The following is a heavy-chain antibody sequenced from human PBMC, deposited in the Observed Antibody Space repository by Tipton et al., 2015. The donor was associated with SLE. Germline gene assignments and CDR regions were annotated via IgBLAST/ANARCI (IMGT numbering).Heavy chain of an antibody. J-gene: IGHJ4*02. CDR2: ISSSSSYI. CDR3: ARAQYCSGGSCYSPFDY. D-gene: IGHD2-15*01. CDR1: GFTFSSYA. V-gene: IGHV3-21*01. Sequence: SLRLSCAASGFTFSSYAMSWVRQAPGKGLEWVSSISSSSSYIYYADSVKGRFTISRDNAKNSLYLQMNSLRAEDTAVYYCARAQYCSGGSCYSPFDYWGQGTLVTVSS.